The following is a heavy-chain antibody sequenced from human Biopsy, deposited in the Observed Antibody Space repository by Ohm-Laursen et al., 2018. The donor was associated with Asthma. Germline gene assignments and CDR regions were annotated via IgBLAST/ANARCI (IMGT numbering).Heavy chain of an antibody. Sequence: PGTLSLTCAVYGGSLRDYSRGWIRQPPGKGLEWIGEKFHSGNTDVITSLQSRVTIFTDTSKKLFSLRLASVTVADTAVYNYVRGPEMDVWGQGTTVTVS. CDR3: VRGPEMDV. D-gene: IGHD1-14*01. CDR2: KFHSGNT. J-gene: IGHJ6*02. V-gene: IGHV4-34*01. CDR1: GGSLRDYS.